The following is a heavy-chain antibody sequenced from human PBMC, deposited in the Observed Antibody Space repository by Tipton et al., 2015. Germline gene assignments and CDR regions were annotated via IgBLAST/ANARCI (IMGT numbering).Heavy chain of an antibody. Sequence: QLVQSGAEMKKPGASVKVSCKTSGYTFTSFDITWVRQAPGQGLECMGWISPYNGDANYAHNVQGRVTMTTDTSTSTAYMEMRSLRSDDTAVYYCARHVFIQGSWYQWFDPWGQGTLVTVS. CDR1: GYTFTSFD. J-gene: IGHJ5*02. V-gene: IGHV1-18*01. CDR3: ARHVFIQGSWYQWFDP. D-gene: IGHD6-13*01. CDR2: ISPYNGDA.